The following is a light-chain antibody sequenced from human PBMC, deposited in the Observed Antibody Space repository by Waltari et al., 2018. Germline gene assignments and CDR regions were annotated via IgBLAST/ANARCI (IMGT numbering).Light chain of an antibody. Sequence: DIQMSQSPSSLSASVGDRVTITCRASQSIRSYLNWYQQKPGKAPKLLIYGASSLQSGVPSRFSGSGSGTDFTLSISSLQPEDFATYYCQQSYSIPRTFGRGTKVEIK. CDR3: QQSYSIPRT. CDR1: QSIRSY. CDR2: GAS. J-gene: IGKJ1*01. V-gene: IGKV1-39*01.